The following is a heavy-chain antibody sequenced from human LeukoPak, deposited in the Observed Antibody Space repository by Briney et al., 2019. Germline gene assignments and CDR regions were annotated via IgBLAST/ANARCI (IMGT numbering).Heavy chain of an antibody. V-gene: IGHV1-3*01. CDR3: ARGYYDLLTGHVVTYYFDY. CDR1: GGTFSSYA. Sequence: ASVKVSCKASGGTFSSYAISWVRQAPGQRLEWMGWINAGNGKANYSQKFRGRVTLTGDTSASTAYMELSSLRSEDTAVYYCARGYYDLLTGHVVTYYFDYWGQGTLVTVSS. J-gene: IGHJ4*02. CDR2: INAGNGKA. D-gene: IGHD3-9*01.